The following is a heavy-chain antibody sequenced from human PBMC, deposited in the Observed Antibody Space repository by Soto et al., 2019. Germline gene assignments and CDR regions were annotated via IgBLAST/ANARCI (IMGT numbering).Heavy chain of an antibody. Sequence: GASVKVSCKASGGTFSSYTISWVRQAHGQGLEWMGRIIPILGIANYAQKFQGRVTMTRNTSISTAYMELSSLRSEDTAVYYCARGGKSYSSGWYENWGLPYYYYMDVWGKGTTVTVSS. CDR2: IIPILGIA. D-gene: IGHD6-19*01. J-gene: IGHJ6*03. CDR1: GGTFSSYT. CDR3: ARGGKSYSSGWYENWGLPYYYYMDV. V-gene: IGHV1-69*02.